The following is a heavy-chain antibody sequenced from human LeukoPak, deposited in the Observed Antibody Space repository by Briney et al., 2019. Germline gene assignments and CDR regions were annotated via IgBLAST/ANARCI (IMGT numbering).Heavy chain of an antibody. J-gene: IGHJ3*02. V-gene: IGHV3-11*04. CDR2: ISSSGSTI. CDR3: AREAYCSGGSCTRSAVGHGAFDI. Sequence: PGGSLRLSCAASGFTFSDYYMSWIRQAPGKGLEWVSYISSSGSTIYYADSVKGRFTISRDNAKNTLYLQMGSLRAEDMAVYYCAREAYCSGGSCTRSAVGHGAFDIWGQGTMVTVPS. CDR1: GFTFSDYY. D-gene: IGHD2-15*01.